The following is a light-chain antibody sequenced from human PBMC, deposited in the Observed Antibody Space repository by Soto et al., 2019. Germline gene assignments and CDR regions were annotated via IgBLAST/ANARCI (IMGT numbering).Light chain of an antibody. CDR1: SSNIGAGYD. CDR3: QYYDSLWRRV. V-gene: IGLV1-40*01. J-gene: IGLJ2*01. CDR2: GNS. Sequence: QSVLTQPPSVSGAPGQRVTISCTGSSSNIGAGYDVHWYQQLPGTAPKLLIYGNSNRPSGVPDRFSGSKSGTSASLAITGLQEEDADDYYCQYYDSLWRRVFGGGTKLTVL.